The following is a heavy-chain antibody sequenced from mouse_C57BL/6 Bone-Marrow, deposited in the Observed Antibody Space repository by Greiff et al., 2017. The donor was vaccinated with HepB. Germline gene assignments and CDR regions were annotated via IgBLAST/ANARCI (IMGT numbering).Heavy chain of an antibody. V-gene: IGHV1-81*01. D-gene: IGHD1-1*01. J-gene: IGHJ4*01. CDR3: ARGFITTVVDYYAMDY. CDR1: GYTFTSYG. Sequence: QVQLQESGAELARPGASVKLSCKASGYTFTSYGISWVKQRTGQGLEWIGEIYPRSGNTYYNEKFKGKATLTADKSSSTAYMELRSLTSEDSAVYFCARGFITTVVDYYAMDYWGQGTSVTSPQ. CDR2: IYPRSGNT.